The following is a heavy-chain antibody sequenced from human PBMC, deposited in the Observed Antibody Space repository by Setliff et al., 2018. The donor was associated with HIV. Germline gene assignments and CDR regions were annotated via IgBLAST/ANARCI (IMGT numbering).Heavy chain of an antibody. Sequence: GASVKVSCKASGGTFSNYAISWVRQAPGQGLEWMGGIIPILGIKKYAQNFQGRVTMTTDRSTSTAYMELRSLRSDDTAVYYCARDVGRDGYCFDHWGQGTLVTVFS. D-gene: IGHD5-12*01. CDR3: ARDVGRDGYCFDH. V-gene: IGHV1-69*10. CDR1: GGTFSNYA. J-gene: IGHJ4*02. CDR2: IIPILGIK.